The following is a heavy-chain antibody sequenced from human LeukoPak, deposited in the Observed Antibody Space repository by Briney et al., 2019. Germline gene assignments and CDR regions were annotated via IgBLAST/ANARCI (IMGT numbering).Heavy chain of an antibody. V-gene: IGHV3-48*01. CDR2: ISSSSSTI. CDR1: GFTFSSYS. J-gene: IGHJ5*02. D-gene: IGHD2-2*01. Sequence: GGSLRLSCAASGFTFSSYSMNWVRQAPGKGLEWVSYISSSSSTIYYADSVKGRFTISRDNAKNSLYLQMNSPRAEDTAVYYCARAIVVVPAAQNWFDPWGQGTLVTVSS. CDR3: ARAIVVVPAAQNWFDP.